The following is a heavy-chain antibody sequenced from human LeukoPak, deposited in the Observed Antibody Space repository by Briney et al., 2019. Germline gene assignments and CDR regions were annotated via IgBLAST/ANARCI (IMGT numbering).Heavy chain of an antibody. CDR1: GFTLSSSA. J-gene: IGHJ6*02. D-gene: IGHD4-23*01. Sequence: GGSLRLSCAASGFTLSSSALHWVRQGSGKGLEWIGRVRSKPNDYAAAYIASVRGRSTISSDDSKNTAYLEMNSLKTEDTAVYYCGAPFSGNLVPDFWGQGTTVTVSS. CDR3: GAPFSGNLVPDF. V-gene: IGHV3-73*01. CDR2: VRSKPNDYAA.